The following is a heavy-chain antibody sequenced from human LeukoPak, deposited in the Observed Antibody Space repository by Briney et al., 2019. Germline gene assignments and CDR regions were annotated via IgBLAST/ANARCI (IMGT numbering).Heavy chain of an antibody. Sequence: GGSLRLSCAASGFTFSSYEMNWVRQAPGKGLEWVSYISSSGSTIYYADSVKGRFTISRDNAKNSLYLQMNSLRAEDTAVYYCARDSSSSVWSDYHYGMDVWGQGTTVTVSS. D-gene: IGHD6-6*01. V-gene: IGHV3-48*03. CDR3: ARDSSSSVWSDYHYGMDV. CDR1: GFTFSSYE. CDR2: ISSSGSTI. J-gene: IGHJ6*02.